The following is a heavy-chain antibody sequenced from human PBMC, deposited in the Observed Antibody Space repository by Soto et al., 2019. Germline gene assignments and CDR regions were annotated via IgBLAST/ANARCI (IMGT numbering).Heavy chain of an antibody. CDR2: IYPGDSDT. J-gene: IGHJ3*02. D-gene: IGHD3-22*01. V-gene: IGHV5-51*01. CDR3: ARLGYDSLPGRAFDI. Sequence: GESLKISCKGSGYIFTSYWICCFRQGPVKGLEWMGIIYPGDSDTRYSPSFQGQVTISADKSISTAYLQWSSLKASDTAMYYCARLGYDSLPGRAFDIWGQGTMVTVSS. CDR1: GYIFTSYW.